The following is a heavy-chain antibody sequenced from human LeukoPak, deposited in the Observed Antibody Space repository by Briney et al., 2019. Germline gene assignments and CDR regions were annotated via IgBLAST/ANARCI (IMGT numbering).Heavy chain of an antibody. CDR3: ARDLRDYEAFDI. CDR2: ISSSSSYI. Sequence: AGSLRLSCAASTFIFSGYSMNWVRQAPGKGLEWVSSISSSSSYIYYADSVKGRFTISRDNAKNSLYLQMNSLRAEDTAVYYCARDLRDYEAFDIWGQGTMVTVSS. D-gene: IGHD3-16*01. V-gene: IGHV3-21*01. J-gene: IGHJ3*02. CDR1: TFIFSGYS.